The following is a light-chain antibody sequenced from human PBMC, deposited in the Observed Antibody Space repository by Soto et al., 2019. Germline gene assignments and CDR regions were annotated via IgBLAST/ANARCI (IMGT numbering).Light chain of an antibody. V-gene: IGKV3-20*01. CDR3: QHYCSSSWT. CDR2: GAS. J-gene: IGKJ1*01. Sequence: ELVLTQSPGTLSLSPGERATLSCRASQTVSNNYLAWYQQKPGQAPRLLIYGASSRATGIPDRFSGSGSGTDFSLTIGSLEPEDFAVYYCQHYCSSSWTFGQGTKVEIK. CDR1: QTVSNNY.